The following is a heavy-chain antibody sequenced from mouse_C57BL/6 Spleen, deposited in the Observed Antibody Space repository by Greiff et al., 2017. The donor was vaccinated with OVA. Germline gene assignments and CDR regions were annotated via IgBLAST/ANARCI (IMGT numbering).Heavy chain of an antibody. J-gene: IGHJ4*01. CDR1: GYSITSGYD. CDR3: ARGGITTVMDY. V-gene: IGHV3-1*01. CDR2: ISYSGST. Sequence: EVKLVESGPGMVKPSQSLSLTCTVTGYSITSGYDWHWIRHFPGNKLEWMGYISYSGSTNYNPSLKSRISITHDTSKNHFFLKLNSVTTEDTATYYCARGGITTVMDYWGQGTSVTVSS. D-gene: IGHD1-1*01.